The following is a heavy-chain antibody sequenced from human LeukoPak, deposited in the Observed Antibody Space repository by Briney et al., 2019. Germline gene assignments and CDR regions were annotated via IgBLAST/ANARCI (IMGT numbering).Heavy chain of an antibody. CDR1: GFIFKNYE. Sequence: GGSLRLSCAASGFIFKNYEMNWVRQAPGGGLEWVSSVSSSATTIYYADSVKGRFTISRDNAKNSLFLQMNSLRVEDTAVYYCVRVYCSTTSCYGVDSWGQGTLVTVSS. CDR3: VRVYCSTTSCYGVDS. CDR2: VSSSATTI. D-gene: IGHD2-2*01. J-gene: IGHJ4*02. V-gene: IGHV3-48*03.